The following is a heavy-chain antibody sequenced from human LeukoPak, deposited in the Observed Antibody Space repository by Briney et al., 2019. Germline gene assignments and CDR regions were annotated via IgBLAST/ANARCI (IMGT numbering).Heavy chain of an antibody. CDR1: GDLFSGYRGYK. D-gene: IGHD1-26*01. J-gene: IGHJ4*02. CDR3: AREYSGFDH. V-gene: IGHV4-61*08. Sequence: PSETLSLTCTVSGDLFSGYRGYKGTWIRQPPGKGLQWIGYVYYSGSTNYNPSLRIRLTTSVDTSKNQFTLKLTSVTATATAVYYCAREYSGFDHWGQGTLVTVSS. CDR2: VYYSGST.